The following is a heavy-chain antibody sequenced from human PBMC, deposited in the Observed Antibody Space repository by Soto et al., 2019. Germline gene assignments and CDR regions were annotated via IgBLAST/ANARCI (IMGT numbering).Heavy chain of an antibody. D-gene: IGHD6-13*01. Sequence: QVQLQESGPGLMKPSETLSLTCTVSGGSISSYYWSWIRQPPGKGLECIGYIYYSGSTNYNPSLKSRVTISVDTSKNQFSLKLSSVTAADTAVYYCARVARGSSWVFDYWGQGTLVTVSS. CDR1: GGSISSYY. V-gene: IGHV4-59*01. J-gene: IGHJ4*02. CDR3: ARVARGSSWVFDY. CDR2: IYYSGST.